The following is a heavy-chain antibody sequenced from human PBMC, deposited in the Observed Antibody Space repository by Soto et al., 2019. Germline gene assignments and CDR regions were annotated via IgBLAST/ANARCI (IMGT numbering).Heavy chain of an antibody. Sequence: EVQLVESGGGLVQPGGSLRLSCAASGFTFSSYAMHWVRQAPGKGLEYVSAISSNGGSTYYANSVKGRFTISRDNSKNTLYLQMGSLRAEDMAVYYCASDGTGYYFDYWGQGTLVTVSS. D-gene: IGHD1-1*01. CDR2: ISSNGGST. V-gene: IGHV3-64*01. CDR3: ASDGTGYYFDY. J-gene: IGHJ4*02. CDR1: GFTFSSYA.